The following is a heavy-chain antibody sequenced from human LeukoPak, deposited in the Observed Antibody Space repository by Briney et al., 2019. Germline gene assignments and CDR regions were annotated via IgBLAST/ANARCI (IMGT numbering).Heavy chain of an antibody. D-gene: IGHD2-21*02. CDR3: ARGKVTPGDY. J-gene: IGHJ4*02. CDR1: GFTVSSNY. Sequence: GGSLRLSCAASGFTVSSNYMSWVRQAPGKGLEWVSVIYSGGSTYYADSVKGRFTVSGDNSKNALYLQMNSLRAEDTAVYYCARGKVTPGDYWGQGTLVTVSS. CDR2: IYSGGST. V-gene: IGHV3-66*01.